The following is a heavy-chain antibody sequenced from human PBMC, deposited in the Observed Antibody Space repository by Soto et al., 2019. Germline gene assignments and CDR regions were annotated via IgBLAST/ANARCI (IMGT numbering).Heavy chain of an antibody. Sequence: QVQLVQSGAEVKKPGASVKVSCKASGYTFTGYYMHWVRQAPGQGLEWMGWINPNSGGTNYAQKFQGWVTMTRDTSISTAYMGLSRLRSDDTAVYYCARGQYSRGWYVWFDPWGQGTLVTVSS. V-gene: IGHV1-2*04. CDR1: GYTFTGYY. D-gene: IGHD6-19*01. CDR2: INPNSGGT. CDR3: ARGQYSRGWYVWFDP. J-gene: IGHJ5*02.